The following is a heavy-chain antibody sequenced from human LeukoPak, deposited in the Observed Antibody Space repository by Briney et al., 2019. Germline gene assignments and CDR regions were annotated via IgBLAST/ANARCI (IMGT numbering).Heavy chain of an antibody. J-gene: IGHJ4*02. V-gene: IGHV3-7*01. Sequence: GGSLRLSCAASGFTFSGSWMSWVRQAPGKGLEWVASINQDGGEKYSLDSVKGRLTISRDNTKSSLYLQMNSLRAEDTAMYYCANGGYSSSPIDYWGQGTLVTVSS. D-gene: IGHD6-6*01. CDR2: INQDGGEK. CDR1: GFTFSGSW. CDR3: ANGGYSSSPIDY.